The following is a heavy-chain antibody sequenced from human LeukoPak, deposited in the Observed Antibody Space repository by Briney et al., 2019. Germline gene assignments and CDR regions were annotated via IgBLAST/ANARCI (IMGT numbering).Heavy chain of an antibody. CDR3: ARVYYDILIALYYFDY. Sequence: SETLSLTCTVSGGSISSGSYYWGWIRQPPGKGLEWIGSIYYSGSTYYNPSLKSRVTISVDTSKNQFSLKLSSVTAADTAVYYCARVYYDILIALYYFDYWGQGTLVTVSS. CDR1: GGSISSGSYY. J-gene: IGHJ4*02. V-gene: IGHV4-39*07. CDR2: IYYSGST. D-gene: IGHD3-9*01.